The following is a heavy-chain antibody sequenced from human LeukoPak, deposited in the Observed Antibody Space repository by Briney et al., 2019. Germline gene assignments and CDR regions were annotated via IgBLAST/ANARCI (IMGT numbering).Heavy chain of an antibody. Sequence: LETLSLTCAVYGGSFSGYYWSWIRQPPGKGLEWIGEINHSGSTNYNPSLKSRVTISVDTSKNQFSLKLSSVTAADTAVYYCARGRRYSYGTPLDYWGQGTLVTVSS. V-gene: IGHV4-34*01. CDR1: GGSFSGYY. CDR2: INHSGST. D-gene: IGHD5-18*01. CDR3: ARGRRYSYGTPLDY. J-gene: IGHJ4*02.